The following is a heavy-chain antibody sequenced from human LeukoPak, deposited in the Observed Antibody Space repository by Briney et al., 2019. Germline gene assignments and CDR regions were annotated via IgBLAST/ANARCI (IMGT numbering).Heavy chain of an antibody. CDR2: ISAYNGNT. D-gene: IGHD3-10*01. Sequence: ASVKVSCKASGYTFTSYGISWVRQAPGQGLEWMGWISAYNGNTNYAQKLQGRVTMSTDTSTSTAYMELRSLRSDDTAVYYCARDGDYGSGSYTPPLDYWGQGTLVIVSS. J-gene: IGHJ4*02. CDR3: ARDGDYGSGSYTPPLDY. CDR1: GYTFTSYG. V-gene: IGHV1-18*01.